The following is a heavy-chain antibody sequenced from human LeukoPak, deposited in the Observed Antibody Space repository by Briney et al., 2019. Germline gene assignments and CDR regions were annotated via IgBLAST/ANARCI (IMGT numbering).Heavy chain of an antibody. Sequence: GASVKVSCKASGYTFTSYDVNWVRQATGQGLEWMGWMNPNSGNTGYAQKFQGRVTITRNTSISTAYMELSSLRSEDTAVYYCARALIGRDAFDIWGQGTMVTVSS. V-gene: IGHV1-8*03. CDR1: GYTFTSYD. J-gene: IGHJ3*02. D-gene: IGHD2-21*01. CDR2: MNPNSGNT. CDR3: ARALIGRDAFDI.